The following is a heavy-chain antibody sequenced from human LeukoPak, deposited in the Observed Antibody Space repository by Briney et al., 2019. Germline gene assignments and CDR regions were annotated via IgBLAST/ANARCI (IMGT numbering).Heavy chain of an antibody. D-gene: IGHD3-10*01. J-gene: IGHJ4*02. CDR2: ISYDGSNK. CDR1: GFTFSSYA. CDR3: ARDGYYYGSGSYHSYYFDY. Sequence: PGGSLRLSCAASGFTFSSYAMRWVRQAPGKGLEWVAVISYDGSNKYYADSVKGRFTISRDNSKNTLYLQMNSLRAEDTAVYYCARDGYYYGSGSYHSYYFDYWGQGTLVTVSS. V-gene: IGHV3-30-3*01.